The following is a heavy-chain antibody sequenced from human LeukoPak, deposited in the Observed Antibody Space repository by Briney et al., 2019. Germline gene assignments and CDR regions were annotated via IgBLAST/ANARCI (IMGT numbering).Heavy chain of an antibody. D-gene: IGHD3-16*01. V-gene: IGHV1-46*01. CDR1: GYTFTTYF. CDR3: AREGGEGGPFDY. Sequence: ASVKVSCKAPGYTFTTYFMHWVRQAPGQGLEWMGIIHTSGGTTKYAQKFQDRVTMTRDTSTNTVYMELSSLKFDDTAMYYCAREGGEGGPFDYWGQGTLVTVSS. CDR2: IHTSGGTT. J-gene: IGHJ4*02.